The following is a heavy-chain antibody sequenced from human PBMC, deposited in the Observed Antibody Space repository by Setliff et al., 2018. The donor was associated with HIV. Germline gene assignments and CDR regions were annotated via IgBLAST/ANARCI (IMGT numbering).Heavy chain of an antibody. J-gene: IGHJ4*02. D-gene: IGHD3-22*01. Sequence: SETLSLTCAVYGGSFSGYYWSWIRQSPGKGLEWIGEINHSGGTNYNPSLKSRVTISVDTSKNQFSLKLSSVTAADTAVYYCARGLSFYDPGGFDYWGQGTLVTVSS. CDR2: INHSGGT. V-gene: IGHV4-34*01. CDR3: ARGLSFYDPGGFDY. CDR1: GGSFSGYY.